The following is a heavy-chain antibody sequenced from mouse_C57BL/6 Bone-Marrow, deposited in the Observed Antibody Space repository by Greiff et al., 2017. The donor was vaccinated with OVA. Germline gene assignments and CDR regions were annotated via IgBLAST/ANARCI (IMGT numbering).Heavy chain of an antibody. D-gene: IGHD2-1*01. J-gene: IGHJ4*01. V-gene: IGHV1-50*01. CDR1: GYTFTSYW. Sequence: QVQLQQPGAELVKPGASVKLSCKASGYTFTSYWMQWVKQRPGQGLEWIGEIDPSDSYTNYNQKFKGKATLTVDTSSSTAYMQLSSLTSEDSAVYYSARSPLYGNSDYAMDSWGQGTSVTVSS. CDR3: ARSPLYGNSDYAMDS. CDR2: IDPSDSYT.